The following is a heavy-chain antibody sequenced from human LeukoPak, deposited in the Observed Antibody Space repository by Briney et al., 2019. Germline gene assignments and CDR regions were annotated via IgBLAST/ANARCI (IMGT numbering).Heavy chain of an antibody. J-gene: IGHJ2*01. CDR2: ISWNSGRI. CDR3: AKDGAYRSSSWQDSYWYFDL. Sequence: PGGSLRLSCAASGFTFDDYAMNWVRQAPGKGLEWVSGISWNSGRIGYADSVKGRLTISRDNAKNSLYLQMNSLRAEDMALYYCAKDGAYRSSSWQDSYWYFDLWGRGTLVTVSS. CDR1: GFTFDDYA. D-gene: IGHD6-13*01. V-gene: IGHV3-9*03.